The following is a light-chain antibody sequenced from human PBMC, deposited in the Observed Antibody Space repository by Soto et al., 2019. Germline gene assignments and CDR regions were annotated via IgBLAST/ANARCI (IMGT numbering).Light chain of an antibody. Sequence: DIQLTQSPSFLSASVGDRVTITCRASQGISSYLAWYQHKPGKAPKLLIYAASTLQSGVPSRFSGSGSGTEFTLTISSLQPEDFATYYCQQLNSYPPFTFGPGTKVDIK. J-gene: IGKJ3*01. CDR1: QGISSY. V-gene: IGKV1-9*01. CDR2: AAS. CDR3: QQLNSYPPFT.